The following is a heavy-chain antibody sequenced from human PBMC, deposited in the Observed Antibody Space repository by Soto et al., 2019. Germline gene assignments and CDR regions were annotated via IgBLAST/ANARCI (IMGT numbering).Heavy chain of an antibody. Sequence: QVQLVQSGAEVKKPGSSVKVSCKASGGTFSSYTISWVRQAPGQGLEGMGRIIPILGIANYAQKFQGRVTITADKSTSTAYMELSGLRSEDTAVYYCARGAMVTQYYYYGIDVWGKGTTVTVSS. D-gene: IGHD5-18*01. CDR1: GGTFSSYT. J-gene: IGHJ6*04. V-gene: IGHV1-69*02. CDR2: IIPILGIA. CDR3: ARGAMVTQYYYYGIDV.